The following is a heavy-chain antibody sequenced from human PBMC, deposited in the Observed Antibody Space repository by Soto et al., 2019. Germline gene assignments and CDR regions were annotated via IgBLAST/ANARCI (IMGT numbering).Heavy chain of an antibody. CDR2: IWFDGSKK. CDR1: GFTFGRSG. CDR3: ASDRNTGYIDY. J-gene: IGHJ4*02. D-gene: IGHD5-12*01. V-gene: IGHV3-33*01. Sequence: QVQMVESGGGVVQPGTSLRLSCVASGFTFGRSGMHWVRQAPGGELEWVAIIWFDGSKKYYADSVKGRLTVSRDNSKNTLYLQMDSLRGDDTAVYYCASDRNTGYIDYWGQGTLVTVSS.